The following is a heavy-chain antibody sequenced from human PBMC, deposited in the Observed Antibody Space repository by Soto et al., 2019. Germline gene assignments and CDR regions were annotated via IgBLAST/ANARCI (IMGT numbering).Heavy chain of an antibody. CDR1: GGSISSSSYY. CDR3: ARHFGAKIAAAGIFFDY. CDR2: IYYSGST. J-gene: IGHJ4*02. V-gene: IGHV4-39*01. D-gene: IGHD6-13*01. Sequence: SETLSLTCTVSGGSISSSSYYWGWIRQPPGKGLEWIGSIYYSGSTYYNPSPKSRVTISLDTSQNQFSLKLSSVTAADTAVYYCARHFGAKIAAAGIFFDYWGQGTLVTVSS.